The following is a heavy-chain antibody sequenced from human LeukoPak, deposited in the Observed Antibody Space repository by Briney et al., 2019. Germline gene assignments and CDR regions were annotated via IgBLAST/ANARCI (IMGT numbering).Heavy chain of an antibody. CDR3: AKDLGSGYSYGYTYFQH. Sequence: GGSLRLSCAASGFTFSSYGMHWVRQAPGKGLEWVAFIRYDGSNKYYADSVKGRFTISRDNAKNSLYLQMNSLRAEDTALYYCAKDLGSGYSYGYTYFQHWGQGTLVTVSS. D-gene: IGHD5-18*01. CDR2: IRYDGSNK. CDR1: GFTFSSYG. V-gene: IGHV3-30*02. J-gene: IGHJ1*01.